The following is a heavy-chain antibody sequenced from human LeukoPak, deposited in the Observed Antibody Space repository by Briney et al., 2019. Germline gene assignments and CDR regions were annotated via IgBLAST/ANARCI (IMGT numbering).Heavy chain of an antibody. CDR2: ISGSGGNT. CDR1: GFNFSTYA. D-gene: IGHD6-19*01. V-gene: IGHV3-23*01. CDR3: AKDMNGSGRYAFDC. Sequence: PGGSLRLSCAASGFNFSTYAMTWVRQAPGKGLEWVSGISGSGGNTYYADSVKGRFTISRDNSKNTLYLKMNSLRAEDTDVYSCAKDMNGSGRYAFDCWGQGTLVSVSS. J-gene: IGHJ4*02.